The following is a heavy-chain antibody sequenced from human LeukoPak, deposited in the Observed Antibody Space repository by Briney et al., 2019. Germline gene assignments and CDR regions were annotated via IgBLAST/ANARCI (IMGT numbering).Heavy chain of an antibody. CDR3: ARAGKEYQFHGMDV. J-gene: IGHJ6*02. V-gene: IGHV3-13*01. D-gene: IGHD2-2*01. CDR1: GFSISTYD. Sequence: GGSLRISCVASGFSISTYDMFWVRQPTGKGLEWVSVIGTAGDTYYPDSVKDRFTISRDNVRNSLYLQMINLRAGDTAIYYCARAGKEYQFHGMDVWGQGSTVTVSS. CDR2: IGTAGDT.